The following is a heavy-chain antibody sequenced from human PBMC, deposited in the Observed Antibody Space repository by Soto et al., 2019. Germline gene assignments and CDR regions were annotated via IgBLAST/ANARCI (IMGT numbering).Heavy chain of an antibody. CDR3: ANSGWYNPDGYFQH. V-gene: IGHV3-23*01. CDR1: GFTFSSYA. J-gene: IGHJ1*01. D-gene: IGHD6-19*01. CDR2: ISGSGGST. Sequence: EVQLLESGGGLVQPGGSLRLSCAASGFTFSSYAMSWVRQAPGKGLEWVSGISGSGGSTYSADSVKGRFTISRDNSKNTLYLQVYSRRAGDTAVYYCANSGWYNPDGYFQHGGQGTRVTVS.